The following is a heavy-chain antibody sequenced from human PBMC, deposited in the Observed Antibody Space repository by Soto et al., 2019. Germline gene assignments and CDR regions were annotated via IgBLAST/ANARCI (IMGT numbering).Heavy chain of an antibody. CDR2: ISYDGNNK. V-gene: IGHV3-30*18. CDR1: GFMFSSFG. CDR3: AKDSFRGLTIPPSYYCYGMDV. J-gene: IGHJ6*02. Sequence: QVQLVESGGGVVQPGRSLRLSCAASGFMFSSFGMHWVRQAPGKGLEWVAIISYDGNNKDYADSVKGRFNISKDKSKNPLHLQMNSLRAEDTAVYYCAKDSFRGLTIPPSYYCYGMDVWGQGSTVTVSS. D-gene: IGHD3-10*01.